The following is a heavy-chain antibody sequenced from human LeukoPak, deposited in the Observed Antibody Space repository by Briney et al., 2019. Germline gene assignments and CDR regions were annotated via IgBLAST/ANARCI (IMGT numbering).Heavy chain of an antibody. CDR3: AKDGRGYSL. CDR2: ISYDGSNK. D-gene: IGHD5-18*01. CDR1: AFTFSRYG. J-gene: IGHJ4*02. Sequence: GGSLGLFCAASAFTFSRYGMHWVRQAPGKGLEWVAVISYDGSNKYYADSVKGRFTISRDNSKNTLYLQMNSLRAEDTDVYYCAKDGRGYSLWGQGTLVIVSS. V-gene: IGHV3-30*18.